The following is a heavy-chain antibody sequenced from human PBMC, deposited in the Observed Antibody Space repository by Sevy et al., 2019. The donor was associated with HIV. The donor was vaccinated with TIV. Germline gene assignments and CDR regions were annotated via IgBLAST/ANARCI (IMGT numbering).Heavy chain of an antibody. D-gene: IGHD2-8*01. J-gene: IGHJ4*02. CDR1: GFTFSKYS. CDR2: FYFGGGEK. Sequence: GGSLRLSCAASGFTFSKYSMSWVRQPPGKGLEWVSNFYFGGGEKNYADSVKGRFTISSDNSKSSMYLQMNNLRAEDTAVYYCASESCTNPHDSWGQGTLVTVSS. CDR3: ASESCTNPHDS. V-gene: IGHV3-23*01.